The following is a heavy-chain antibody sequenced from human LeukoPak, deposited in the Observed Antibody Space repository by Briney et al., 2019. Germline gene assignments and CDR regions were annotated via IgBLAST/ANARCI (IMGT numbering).Heavy chain of an antibody. J-gene: IGHJ4*02. V-gene: IGHV4-34*01. CDR1: GGSFSGYY. Sequence: SETLSLTCAVYGGSFSGYYWSWIRQPPGKGLEWIGEINHSGSTNYNPSLKSRVTISVDTSKNQLSLKLSSVTAADTAVYYCARARIYGSGSYGHWGQGTLVTVSS. CDR2: INHSGST. D-gene: IGHD3-10*01. CDR3: ARARIYGSGSYGH.